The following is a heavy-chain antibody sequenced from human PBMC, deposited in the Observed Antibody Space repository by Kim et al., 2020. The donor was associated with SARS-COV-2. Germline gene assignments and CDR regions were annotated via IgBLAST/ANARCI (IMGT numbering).Heavy chain of an antibody. J-gene: IGHJ5*02. CDR1: GFTFSAYT. CDR3: ARELVDRRMSRINWFDP. D-gene: IGHD1-26*01. Sequence: GGSLRLSCAASGFTFSAYTMNWVRQAPGKGLEWLSSISGNGGSIFYADSVKGRFTISRDNAKNLLFLQMNSLRAEDTAVYYCARELVDRRMSRINWFDPWGQGTLVTVSS. CDR2: ISGNGGSI. V-gene: IGHV3-21*01.